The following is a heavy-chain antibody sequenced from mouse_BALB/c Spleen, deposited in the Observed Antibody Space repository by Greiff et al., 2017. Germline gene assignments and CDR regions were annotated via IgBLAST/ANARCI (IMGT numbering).Heavy chain of an antibody. D-gene: IGHD2-3*01. CDR3: ARRNDGYYGAMDY. V-gene: IGHV3-2*02. CDR2: ISYSGST. J-gene: IGHJ4*01. Sequence: VQLKESGPGLVKPSQSLSLTCTVTGYSITSDYAWNWIRQFPGNKLEWMGYISYSGSTSYNPSLKSRISITRDTSKNQFFLQLNSVTTEDTATYYCARRNDGYYGAMDYWGQGTSVTVSS. CDR1: GYSITSDYA.